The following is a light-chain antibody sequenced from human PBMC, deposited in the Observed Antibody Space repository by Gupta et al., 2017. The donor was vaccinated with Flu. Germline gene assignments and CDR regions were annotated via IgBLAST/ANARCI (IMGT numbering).Light chain of an antibody. CDR2: EAS. Sequence: DIQMTQSPSTLSASVVDRVTITFRASQSISSWLGWYQQKPGKAPKLLLYEASRGKRGVTSWFSGGGDTKEFTPTRSRRQDEACDYYYDQQNNCSGTFGQGTXVEN. V-gene: IGKV1-5*03. CDR1: QSISSW. CDR3: QQNNCSGT. J-gene: IGKJ1*01.